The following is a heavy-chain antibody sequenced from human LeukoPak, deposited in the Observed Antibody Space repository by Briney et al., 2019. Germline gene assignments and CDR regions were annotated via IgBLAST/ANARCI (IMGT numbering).Heavy chain of an antibody. D-gene: IGHD3-10*01. CDR2: IYSAGST. V-gene: IGHV3-66*01. J-gene: IGHJ4*02. Sequence: GGSLRLSCAASGFTVCDNYMSWVRQAPGKGLEWVSVIYSAGSTYYADSVKGRFTISRDNSKNTLYLQMNSLRAEDTAVYYCARSDGSGSYPVDYWGQGALVTVSS. CDR3: ARSDGSGSYPVDY. CDR1: GFTVCDNY.